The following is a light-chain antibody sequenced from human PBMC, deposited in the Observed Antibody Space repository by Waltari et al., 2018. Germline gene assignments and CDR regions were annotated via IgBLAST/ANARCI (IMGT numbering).Light chain of an antibody. CDR1: SSNIGNNP. Sequence: QSVLTQAPSASWTPGQRVIISCSGSSSNIGNNPVNWYQQVPGTAPKLLIFYNNERPSGVPDRLSGSKSGTSASLAISGLQSEDEADYYCASWDDGLNGWVFGGGTRLTVL. CDR3: ASWDDGLNGWV. V-gene: IGLV1-44*01. CDR2: YNN. J-gene: IGLJ3*02.